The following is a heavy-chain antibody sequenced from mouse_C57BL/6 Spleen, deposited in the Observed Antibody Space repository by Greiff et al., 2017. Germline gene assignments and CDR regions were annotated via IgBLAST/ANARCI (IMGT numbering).Heavy chain of an antibody. Sequence: VQLQQSGAELVKPGASVKLSCTASGFNIKDYYMHWVKQRTEQGLEWIGRIDPEDGETKYAPKFQGKATMTADTSSNTAYLQLSSLTSEDTAVYYCAPQYFDYWGQGTTLTVSS. V-gene: IGHV14-2*01. J-gene: IGHJ2*01. CDR1: GFNIKDYY. CDR2: IDPEDGET. CDR3: APQYFDY.